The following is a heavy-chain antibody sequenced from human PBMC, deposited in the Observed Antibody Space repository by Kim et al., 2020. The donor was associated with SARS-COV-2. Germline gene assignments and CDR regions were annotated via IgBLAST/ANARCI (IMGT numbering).Heavy chain of an antibody. J-gene: IGHJ4*02. Sequence: GGSLRLSCAASGFTFSSYAMTWVRQAPGKGLEWVSTIGTTVNGGLTYYADSVKGRFTISRDNSKNTLYLQMNSLRDEDTAVYYCTTPTEVAGIGWGYWGQGTLITVSS. D-gene: IGHD6-19*01. CDR1: GFTFSSYA. CDR2: IGTTVNGGLT. V-gene: IGHV3-23*01. CDR3: TTPTEVAGIGWGY.